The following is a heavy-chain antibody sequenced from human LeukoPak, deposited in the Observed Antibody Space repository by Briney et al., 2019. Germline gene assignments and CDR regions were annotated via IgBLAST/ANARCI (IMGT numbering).Heavy chain of an antibody. V-gene: IGHV1-18*04. CDR2: ISAYNGNT. CDR1: GYTFNTYG. J-gene: IGHJ5*02. D-gene: IGHD6-19*01. Sequence: ASVKVSCKASGYTFNTYGINGVPQAPGQGLECMGWISAYNGNTNYTQNFQGRITLTTDTSTSTAYMELTSLRFDDTAVYYCARDGRQWVPLNWFDPWGQGTLVIVSS. CDR3: ARDGRQWVPLNWFDP.